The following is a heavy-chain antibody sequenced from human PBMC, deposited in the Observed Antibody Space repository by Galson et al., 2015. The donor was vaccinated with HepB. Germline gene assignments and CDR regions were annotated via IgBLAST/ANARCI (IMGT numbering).Heavy chain of an antibody. V-gene: IGHV3-30*18. D-gene: IGHD2/OR15-2a*01. Sequence: SLRLSCAASGFTFSRYGMHWVRQAPGKGLEWVAVISHDGNKKYYVDSVEGRFTISRDNSKKTLYLQMNSLRGEDTAMYYCAKDENIAAGPSGIDMANDYWGQGTLVTVSS. CDR2: ISHDGNKK. J-gene: IGHJ4*02. CDR3: AKDENIAAGPSGIDMANDY. CDR1: GFTFSRYG.